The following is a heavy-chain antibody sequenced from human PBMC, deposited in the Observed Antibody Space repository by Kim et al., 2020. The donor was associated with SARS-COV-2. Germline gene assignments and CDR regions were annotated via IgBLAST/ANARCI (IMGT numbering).Heavy chain of an antibody. V-gene: IGHV3-13*01. Sequence: GGSLRLSCAASGFTFSSYDMHWVRQATGKGLEWVSAIGTAGDTYYPGSVKGRFTISRENAKNSLYLQMNSLRAGDTAVYYCARGDLVGAIGGMDVWGQGTTVTVSS. D-gene: IGHD1-26*01. CDR3: ARGDLVGAIGGMDV. CDR2: IGTAGDT. J-gene: IGHJ6*02. CDR1: GFTFSSYD.